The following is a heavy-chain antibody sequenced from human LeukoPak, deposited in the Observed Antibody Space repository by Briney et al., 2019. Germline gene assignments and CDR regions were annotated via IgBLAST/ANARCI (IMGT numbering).Heavy chain of an antibody. J-gene: IGHJ4*02. CDR3: ARLYYYDSSGYYGSDY. CDR2: IIPIFGTA. V-gene: IGHV1-69*06. CDR1: GGTFSSYA. D-gene: IGHD3-22*01. Sequence: GASVKVSCKASGGTFSSYAISWVRQAPGQELEWMGGIIPIFGTANYAQKFQGRVTITADKSTSTAYMELSSLRSEDTAVYYCARLYYYDSSGYYGSDYWGQGTLVTVSS.